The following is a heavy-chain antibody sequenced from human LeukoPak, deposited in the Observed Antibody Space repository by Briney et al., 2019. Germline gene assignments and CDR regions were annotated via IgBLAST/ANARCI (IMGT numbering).Heavy chain of an antibody. D-gene: IGHD2-2*01. CDR1: GYTFTGYY. Sequence: ASVKVSCKASGYTFTGYYMHWVRQAPGQGLEWMGWFNPNSGGTNYAQKFQGWVTMTRDTSISTAYMELSRLRSDDTAVYYCARDNGYCSSTSCLNAFDIWGQGTMVTVSS. CDR2: FNPNSGGT. J-gene: IGHJ3*02. V-gene: IGHV1-2*04. CDR3: ARDNGYCSSTSCLNAFDI.